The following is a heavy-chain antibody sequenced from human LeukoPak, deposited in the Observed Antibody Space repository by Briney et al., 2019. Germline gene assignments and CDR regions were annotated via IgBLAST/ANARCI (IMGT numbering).Heavy chain of an antibody. V-gene: IGHV4-59*01. J-gene: IGHJ5*02. CDR1: GDSISSYY. CDR2: IYDSGST. D-gene: IGHD1-1*01. Sequence: SETLSLTCTVSGDSISSYYWSWIRQPPGEGREWLGYIYDSGSTNYNPSLKSRVTISLDTSKNQFSLKLRSVTAADTALYYCARGNPVATTGTKGGWFDPWGQGTLVTVSS. CDR3: ARGNPVATTGTKGGWFDP.